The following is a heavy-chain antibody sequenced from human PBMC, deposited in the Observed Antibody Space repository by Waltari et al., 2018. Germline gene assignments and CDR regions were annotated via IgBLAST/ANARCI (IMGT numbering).Heavy chain of an antibody. Sequence: QLQLQESGPGLVKPSETLSLTCTVSGGSISSSSYYWGWIRQPPGKGLEWIGSIYYSGRTYYNPSLKSRVTISVDTSKNQFSLKLSSVTAADTAVYYCALIAVAGSDPAYFQHWGQGTLVTVSS. V-gene: IGHV4-39*01. D-gene: IGHD6-19*01. CDR2: IYYSGRT. CDR3: ALIAVAGSDPAYFQH. CDR1: GGSISSSSYY. J-gene: IGHJ1*01.